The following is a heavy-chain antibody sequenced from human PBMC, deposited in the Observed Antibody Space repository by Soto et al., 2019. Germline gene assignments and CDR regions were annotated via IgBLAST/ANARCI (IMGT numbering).Heavy chain of an antibody. CDR3: ARQGHYYGSSGYSWFDS. V-gene: IGHV4-59*08. CDR2: IYYSGST. Sequence: PSETLSLTCTVSGGSISSYWWSWIRQPPGKGLEWIGYIYYSGSTNYNPSLKSRVTISVDTSKKQFSLKLNSVTAADTAVYYCARQGHYYGSSGYSWFDSWGQGTLVTVSS. D-gene: IGHD3-22*01. J-gene: IGHJ5*01. CDR1: GGSISSYW.